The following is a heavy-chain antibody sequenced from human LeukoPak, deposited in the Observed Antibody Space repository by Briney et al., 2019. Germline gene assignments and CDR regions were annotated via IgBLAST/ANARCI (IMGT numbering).Heavy chain of an antibody. CDR2: IIPILGIA. Sequence: ASVKVSCKASGFTFTTYYMHWVRQAPGQGLEWMGRIIPILGIANYAQKFQGRVTITADKSTSTAYVELSSLRSEDTAVYYCARGERGDWGQGSLVTVSS. CDR3: ARGERGD. CDR1: GFTFTTYY. J-gene: IGHJ4*02. V-gene: IGHV1-69*04.